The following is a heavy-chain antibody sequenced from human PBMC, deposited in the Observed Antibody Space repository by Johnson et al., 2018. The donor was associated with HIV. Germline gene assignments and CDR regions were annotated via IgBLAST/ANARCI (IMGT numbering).Heavy chain of an antibody. Sequence: QVQLVESGGGVVQPGGSLRLSCAASGFTFSSFGMHWVRQAPGKGLEWVAFIRFDGSTKNYADSVKGRFTISRDKSKNMLYLQMTSLRAEDTAVYFCAKDRGEWDLRMDALDIWGQGTMVTASS. D-gene: IGHD1-26*01. CDR2: IRFDGSTK. V-gene: IGHV3-30*02. J-gene: IGHJ3*02. CDR3: AKDRGEWDLRMDALDI. CDR1: GFTFSSFG.